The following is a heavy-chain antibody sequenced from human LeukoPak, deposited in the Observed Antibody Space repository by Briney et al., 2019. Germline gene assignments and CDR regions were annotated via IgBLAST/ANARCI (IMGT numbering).Heavy chain of an antibody. CDR3: ARITVTQFDP. CDR1: GFTVSNKY. CDR2: IYSGGNT. V-gene: IGHV3-66*01. Sequence: GGSLRLSCAASGFTVSNKYMSWVRQAPGKGLEGVSVIYSGGNTYYADSVKGRFTISRDNSKNTVYLQMNSLRGEDTAVYYCARITVTQFDPWGQGTLVTVSS. D-gene: IGHD4-11*01. J-gene: IGHJ5*02.